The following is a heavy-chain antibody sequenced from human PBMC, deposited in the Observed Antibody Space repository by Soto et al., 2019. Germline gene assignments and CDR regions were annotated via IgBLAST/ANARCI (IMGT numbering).Heavy chain of an antibody. CDR1: GSTFSSYG. J-gene: IGHJ4*02. CDR2: ISYDGSNK. Sequence: PGGSLRLSCAASGSTFSSYGMHWVRQAPGKGLEWVAVISYDGSNKYYADSVKGRFTISRDNSKNTLYLQMNSLRAEDTAVYYCAKSQEKGITIFGVVISHPGPFDYWGQGTLVTVSS. D-gene: IGHD3-3*01. CDR3: AKSQEKGITIFGVVISHPGPFDY. V-gene: IGHV3-30*18.